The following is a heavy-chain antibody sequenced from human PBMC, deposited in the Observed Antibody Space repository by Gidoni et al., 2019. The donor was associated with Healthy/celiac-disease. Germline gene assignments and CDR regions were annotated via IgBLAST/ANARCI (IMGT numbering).Heavy chain of an antibody. Sequence: QVQLVESGGGVVQPGRSLRLSCAASGFTFSSYGMHWVRPAPGKGLEWVAVIWYDGSNKYYADSVKGRFTISRDNSKNTLYLQMNSLRAEDTAVYYCARAGGYGSGLWDYFDYWGQGTLVTVSS. J-gene: IGHJ4*02. V-gene: IGHV3-33*01. CDR1: GFTFSSYG. D-gene: IGHD3-10*01. CDR3: ARAGGYGSGLWDYFDY. CDR2: IWYDGSNK.